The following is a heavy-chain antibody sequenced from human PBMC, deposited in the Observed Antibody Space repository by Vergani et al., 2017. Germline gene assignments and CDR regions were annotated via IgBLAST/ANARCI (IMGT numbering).Heavy chain of an antibody. Sequence: QVQLQESGPGLVKPSETLSLTCTVSGRSISSYYWSWIRQPPGKGLEWLGYIYYSGSTNYNPSLKSRVTISVDTSKNQFSLKLSSVTAADTAVYYCARVRDDFWSGYNYYYYYMDVWGKGTTVTVSS. CDR3: ARVRDDFWSGYNYYYYYMDV. J-gene: IGHJ6*03. CDR2: IYYSGST. CDR1: GRSISSYY. V-gene: IGHV4-59*01. D-gene: IGHD3-3*01.